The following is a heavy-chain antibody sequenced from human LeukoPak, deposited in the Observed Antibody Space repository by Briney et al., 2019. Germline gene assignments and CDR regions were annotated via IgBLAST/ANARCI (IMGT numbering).Heavy chain of an antibody. CDR3: ATDRRADFWSGYSPDAFDI. Sequence: GGSLRLSCAASGFTFSDYYLSWIRQAPGKGLEWVSYISSSGSTIYYADSVKGRFTISRDNAKNSLYLQMNSLRAEDTAVYYCATDRRADFWSGYSPDAFDIWGQGTMVTVSS. V-gene: IGHV3-11*04. CDR1: GFTFSDYY. CDR2: ISSSGSTI. J-gene: IGHJ3*02. D-gene: IGHD3-3*01.